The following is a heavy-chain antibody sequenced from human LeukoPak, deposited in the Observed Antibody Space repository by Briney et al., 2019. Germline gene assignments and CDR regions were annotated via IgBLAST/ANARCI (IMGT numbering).Heavy chain of an antibody. CDR2: IIPIFGTA. CDR1: GGTFSSYA. V-gene: IGHV1-69*05. CDR3: ARDSDYYDSSGHYSTYFDY. D-gene: IGHD3-22*01. J-gene: IGHJ4*02. Sequence: SVKVSCKASGGTFSSYAISWVRQAPGQGLEWMGGIIPIFGTANYAQKFQGRVTITTDESTSTAYMELSSLRSEDTAVYYCARDSDYYDSSGHYSTYFDYWGQGTLVTVSS.